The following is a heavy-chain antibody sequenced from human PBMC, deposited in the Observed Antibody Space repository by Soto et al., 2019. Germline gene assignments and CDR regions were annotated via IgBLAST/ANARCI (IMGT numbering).Heavy chain of an antibody. D-gene: IGHD6-19*01. Sequence: VQLQESGPGLVKPSQTLSLTCTVSGGSISSGGYYWSWIRQHPGKGLEWIGYISYSGSTYYNPSPTSRVTISVDTSKNHFSLKLSSVTAAHTAVYYCARDHGHYSGWFDYWGQGTLGTVSS. CDR1: GGSISSGGYY. CDR2: ISYSGST. J-gene: IGHJ4*02. V-gene: IGHV4-31*03. CDR3: ARDHGHYSGWFDY.